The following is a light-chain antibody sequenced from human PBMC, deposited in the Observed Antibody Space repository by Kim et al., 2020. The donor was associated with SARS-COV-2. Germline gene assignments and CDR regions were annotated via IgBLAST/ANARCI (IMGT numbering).Light chain of an antibody. J-gene: IGLJ3*02. Sequence: GQSHTNSCSGTSSDIGAYNYVFWYQQQTGKAPKLMIFDVSERPSGVSHRFSGAKSGNTASLTISGRQAEDEADYYCSSYTSSSTLVFGGGTQLTVL. CDR3: SSYTSSSTLV. CDR2: DVS. CDR1: SSDIGAYNY. V-gene: IGLV2-14*04.